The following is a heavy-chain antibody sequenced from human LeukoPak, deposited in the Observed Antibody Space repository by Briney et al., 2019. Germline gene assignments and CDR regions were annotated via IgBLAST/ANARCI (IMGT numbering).Heavy chain of an antibody. Sequence: SETLSLTCTVSGGSINYDYWSWIRQSPGKRLEWIGYIHYSGATNYSPSLNSPVTISVDTSKNQFSLKLSSVTAADTALYYCATLRGASTAVFDSWGQGTLVTVSS. CDR3: ATLRGASTAVFDS. CDR1: GGSINYDY. J-gene: IGHJ4*02. CDR2: IHYSGAT. V-gene: IGHV4-59*08. D-gene: IGHD2-21*02.